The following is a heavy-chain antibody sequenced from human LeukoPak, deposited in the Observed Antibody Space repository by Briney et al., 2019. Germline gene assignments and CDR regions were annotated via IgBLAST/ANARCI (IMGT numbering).Heavy chain of an antibody. CDR3: AERRSGSNFDY. V-gene: IGHV4-34*01. CDR1: GGSFSGYY. D-gene: IGHD6-19*01. J-gene: IGHJ4*02. Sequence: SETLSLTCAVYGGSFSGYYWSWIRQPAGKGLEWTGEINHSGSTNYNPSLKSRVTISVDTSKNQFSLKLSSVTAADTAVYYCAERRSGSNFDYWGQGTLVTVSS. CDR2: INHSGST.